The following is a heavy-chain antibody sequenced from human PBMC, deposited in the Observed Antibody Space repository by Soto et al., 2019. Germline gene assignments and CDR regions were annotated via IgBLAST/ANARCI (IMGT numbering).Heavy chain of an antibody. CDR1: GFPFDDYA. J-gene: IGHJ6*02. V-gene: IGHV3-9*01. Sequence: EVQLVESGGGLVQPGRSLRLSCAASGFPFDDYAMHWVRQAPGKGLEWVSGITWHSGSMAYADSVKGRFTISRDNAKXXXXXXXXXXXXXXXXXXXXXKXPDXXXGYYERYGMDVWGHGTTVTVSS. CDR3: XKXPDXXXGYYERYGMDV. D-gene: IGHD3-22*01. CDR2: ITWHSGSM.